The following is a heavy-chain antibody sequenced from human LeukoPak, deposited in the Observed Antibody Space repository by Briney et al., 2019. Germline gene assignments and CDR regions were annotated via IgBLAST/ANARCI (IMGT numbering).Heavy chain of an antibody. D-gene: IGHD6-13*01. CDR1: GYTFTSYD. CDR2: ISAYNGNT. CDR3: ARVLRIAAAVPFGY. J-gene: IGHJ4*02. V-gene: IGHV1-18*01. Sequence: ASVKVSCKASGYTFTSYDINWVRQATGQGLEWMGWISAYNGNTNYAQKLQGRVTMTTDTSTSTAYMELRSLRSDDTAVYYCARVLRIAAAVPFGYWGQGTLVTVSS.